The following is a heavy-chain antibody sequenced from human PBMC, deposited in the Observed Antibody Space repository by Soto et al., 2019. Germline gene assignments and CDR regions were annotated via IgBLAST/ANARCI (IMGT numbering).Heavy chain of an antibody. CDR1: GFTFSGYY. D-gene: IGHD1-1*01. J-gene: IGHJ4*03. Sequence: SLRLSCPSSGFTFSGYYMSWIRQAPGKGLEWVSYIGHTGTTIYYADSVKGRFTISRDNAKNSLYLQMNSLRAEDTAVYYCARDDRTGTAVLHYWGQGTLVTVSS. V-gene: IGHV3-11*01. CDR3: ARDDRTGTAVLHY. CDR2: IGHTGTTI.